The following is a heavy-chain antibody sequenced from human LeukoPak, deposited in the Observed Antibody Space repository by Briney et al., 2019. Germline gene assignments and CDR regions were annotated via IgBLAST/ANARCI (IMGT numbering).Heavy chain of an antibody. D-gene: IGHD3-3*01. CDR3: VKDQGECPGSRCYLRFLEY. CDR1: GFNFSIYG. J-gene: IGHJ4*02. Sequence: PGGSLRLSCAASGFNFSIYGMHWVRQAPGKGLEWVTFARYDQSATVYADSVQGRFAISRDNSKNTVYLEMNSLRVEDTALYFCVKDQGECPGSRCYLRFLEYWGQGALVIVSS. CDR2: ARYDQSAT. V-gene: IGHV3-30*02.